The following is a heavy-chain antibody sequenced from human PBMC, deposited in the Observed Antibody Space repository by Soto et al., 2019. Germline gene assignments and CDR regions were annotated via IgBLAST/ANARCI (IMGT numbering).Heavy chain of an antibody. D-gene: IGHD2-15*01. CDR3: ARYCSGGSCHKGVPDY. CDR2: INTYNGAT. J-gene: IGHJ4*02. Sequence: QIQLVQSGAEVKKPGASVKVSCKVSGYSLTGYGISWVRQAPGQGLEWMGWINTYNGATNYAQNLQGRVTMTTDKSTSTAYMELRSLRSDDTAVYFCARYCSGGSCHKGVPDYWGQGTLVTVSS. CDR1: GYSLTGYG. V-gene: IGHV1-18*01.